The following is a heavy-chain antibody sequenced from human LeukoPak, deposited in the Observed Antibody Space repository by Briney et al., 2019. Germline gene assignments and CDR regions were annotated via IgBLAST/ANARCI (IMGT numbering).Heavy chain of an antibody. J-gene: IGHJ4*02. CDR3: AKDRGYSYAGFDY. CDR2: ISYDGSNK. D-gene: IGHD5-18*01. Sequence: GGSLRLSCAASGFTFSSYGMHWVRQAPGKGLEWVAVISYDGSNKYYADSVKGRFTISRDNSKNTLYLQMNSPRAEDTAVYYCAKDRGYSYAGFDYWGQGTLVTVSS. V-gene: IGHV3-30*18. CDR1: GFTFSSYG.